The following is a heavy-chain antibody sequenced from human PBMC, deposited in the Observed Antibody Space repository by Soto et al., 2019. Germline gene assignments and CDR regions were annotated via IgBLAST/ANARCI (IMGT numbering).Heavy chain of an antibody. V-gene: IGHV4-39*02. D-gene: IGHD3-3*01. CDR3: ARDLIRFLEWLAWFDP. CDR2: IYYSGST. CDR1: GGSISSSSYY. J-gene: IGHJ5*02. Sequence: QLQLQESGPGLVKPSETLSLTCTVSGGSISSSSYYWGWIRQPPGKGLEWIGSIYYSGSTYYNPSLKSRVTISVDTSKNQFSLKLSSVTAADTAVYYCARDLIRFLEWLAWFDPWGQGTLVTVSS.